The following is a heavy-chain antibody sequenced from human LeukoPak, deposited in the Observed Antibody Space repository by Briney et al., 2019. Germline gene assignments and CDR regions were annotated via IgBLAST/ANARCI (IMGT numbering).Heavy chain of an antibody. J-gene: IGHJ4*02. CDR3: ASGGTVTTTEQFDY. V-gene: IGHV4-59*01. CDR2: IYYSGST. CDR1: GGSISSYY. Sequence: SETLSLTCTVSGGSISSYYWSWIRQPPGKGLEWIGYIYYSGSTNYNPSLKSRVTISVDTSKNQFSLKLSPVTAADTAVYYCASGGTVTTTEQFDYWGQGTLVTVSS. D-gene: IGHD4-17*01.